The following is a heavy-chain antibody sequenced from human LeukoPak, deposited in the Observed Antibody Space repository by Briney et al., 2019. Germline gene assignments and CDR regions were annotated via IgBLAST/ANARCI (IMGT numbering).Heavy chain of an antibody. CDR1: GFTFSDYG. CDR3: AKDRISSWYVDY. D-gene: IGHD6-13*01. CDR2: IRSDGSNK. V-gene: IGHV3-30*02. Sequence: PGGSLRLSCAASGFTFSDYGMHWVRQAPGKGLAWVAFIRSDGSNKYYADSVKGRFTISRDNSKNTLYLQMNSLRVEDTALYYCAKDRISSWYVDYWSQGTLVTVSS. J-gene: IGHJ4*02.